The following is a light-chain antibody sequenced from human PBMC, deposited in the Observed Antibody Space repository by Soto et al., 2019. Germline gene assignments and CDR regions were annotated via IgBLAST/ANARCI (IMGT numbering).Light chain of an antibody. J-gene: IGKJ4*01. CDR1: QSIDTY. V-gene: IGKV1-27*01. CDR2: AAS. CDR3: QKYNSAPLT. Sequence: TQSPGTLSLSPGGRATLSCRASQSIDTYLAWYQQKPGKVPKLLIYAASTLQSGVPSRFSGSGSGTDFTLTISSLQPEDVATYYCQKYNSAPLTFGGGTKVDIK.